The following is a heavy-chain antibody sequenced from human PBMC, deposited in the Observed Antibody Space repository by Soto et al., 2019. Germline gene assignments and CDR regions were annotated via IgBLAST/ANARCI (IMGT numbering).Heavy chain of an antibody. CDR2: TYYRSKWYN. D-gene: IGHD2-15*01. CDR1: GDSVSSNSAA. V-gene: IGHV6-1*01. CDR3: AREGRYCSGGRCKYPSYYYHYGMDV. J-gene: IGHJ6*02. Sequence: SQTLSLTCAISGDSVSSNSAAWNWIRQSPSRGLEWLGRTYYRSKWYNDYAVSVKSRITINPDTSKNQFSLQLNSVTPEDTAVYYCAREGRYCSGGRCKYPSYYYHYGMDVWGQGNTVNVSS.